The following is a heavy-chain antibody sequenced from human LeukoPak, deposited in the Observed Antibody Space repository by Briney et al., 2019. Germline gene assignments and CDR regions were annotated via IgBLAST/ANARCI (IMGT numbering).Heavy chain of an antibody. Sequence: GASVKVSCKASGGTFSSYAISWVRQAPGQRLEWMGRIIPIFGTANYAQKFQGRVTITTDESTSTAYMELSSLRSEDTAVYYCARDDSSSWYSDHWGQGTLVTVSS. V-gene: IGHV1-69*05. CDR3: ARDDSSSWYSDH. J-gene: IGHJ4*02. CDR1: GGTFSSYA. CDR2: IIPIFGTA. D-gene: IGHD6-13*01.